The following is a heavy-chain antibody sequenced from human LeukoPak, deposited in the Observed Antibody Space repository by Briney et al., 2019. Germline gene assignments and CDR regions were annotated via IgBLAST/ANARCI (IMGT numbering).Heavy chain of an antibody. CDR3: ARDRGWSGGRPSDY. J-gene: IGHJ4*02. V-gene: IGHV1-69*04. CDR1: GGTFSSYA. Sequence: ASVKVSCKASGGTFSSYAISWVRQAPGQGLEWMGRIIPILGIANYAQKFQGRVTITADKSTGTAYMELSSLRSEDTAVYYCARDRGWSGGRPSDYWGQGTLVTVSS. CDR2: IIPILGIA. D-gene: IGHD3-3*01.